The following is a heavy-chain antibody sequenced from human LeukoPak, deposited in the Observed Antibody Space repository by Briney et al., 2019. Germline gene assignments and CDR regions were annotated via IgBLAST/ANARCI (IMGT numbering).Heavy chain of an antibody. V-gene: IGHV5-51*01. D-gene: IGHD2-8*01. CDR3: ARRHCTNGVCSAYFDY. CDR1: GYSFTSYW. Sequence: GESLQISCKGSGYSFTSYWIGWVRPMPGKGPEWMGIIYPGDSDTRYSPSFQGQVTISADKSISTAYLQWSSLKASDTAMYYCARRHCTNGVCSAYFDYWGQGTLVTVSS. J-gene: IGHJ4*02. CDR2: IYPGDSDT.